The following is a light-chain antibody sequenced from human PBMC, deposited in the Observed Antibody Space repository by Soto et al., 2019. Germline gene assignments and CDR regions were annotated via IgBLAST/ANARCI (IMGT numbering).Light chain of an antibody. CDR1: QSVSSN. CDR3: QQYGNWPPLT. Sequence: EIVMTHSPATLSVSPCERATLSFSASQSVSSNLAWYQQKPGQAPRLLIYGASTRATGIPARFSGSGSGTEFTLTISSLQSEDFAVYYCQQYGNWPPLTFGGGTKVDIK. CDR2: GAS. V-gene: IGKV3-15*01. J-gene: IGKJ4*01.